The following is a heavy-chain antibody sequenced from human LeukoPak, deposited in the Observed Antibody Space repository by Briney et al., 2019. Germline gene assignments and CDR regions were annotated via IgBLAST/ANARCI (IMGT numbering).Heavy chain of an antibody. J-gene: IGHJ5*02. CDR2: IYYSGST. V-gene: IGHV4-39*01. Sequence: SETLSLTCIVSGDSIRSTSHYWAWIRQSPGKRLDWIRSIYYSGSTYYNPSLKSRVTISVVTSKNQFSLSLTSVIAADTAVYYCARQGYDMSWFDPWGQGTLVTVSS. D-gene: IGHD3-9*01. CDR1: GDSIRSTSHY. CDR3: ARQGYDMSWFDP.